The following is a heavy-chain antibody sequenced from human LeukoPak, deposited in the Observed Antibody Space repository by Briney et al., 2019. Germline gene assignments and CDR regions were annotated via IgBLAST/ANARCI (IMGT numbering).Heavy chain of an antibody. CDR1: GFTFSSYR. V-gene: IGHV3-21*01. J-gene: IGHJ3*02. Sequence: GGSLRLFCAASGFTFSSYRMNWVRQAPGKGLEWVSSISSSSCYIYYADSVKARFNISRDNAKNSLYLQMTSLRAEDTGVYYCAWTTGTGDAFDNWGQGTMVTVSS. CDR3: AWTTGTGDAFDN. CDR2: ISSSSCYI. D-gene: IGHD1-1*01.